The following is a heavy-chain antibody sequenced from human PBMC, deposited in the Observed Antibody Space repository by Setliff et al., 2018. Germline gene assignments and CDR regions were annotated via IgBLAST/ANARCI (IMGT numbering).Heavy chain of an antibody. CDR1: GFTFRSYW. CDR3: ARDRADSSWQSDY. D-gene: IGHD6-13*01. J-gene: IGHJ4*02. Sequence: GGSLRLSCAASGFTFRSYWMSWVRQAPGKGLEWVANIKQDGSETYYVDSVKGRFTISRDNAKNSLYLQMNSLRAEDTAVYYCARDRADSSWQSDYWGQGTLVTVSS. CDR2: IKQDGSET. V-gene: IGHV3-7*03.